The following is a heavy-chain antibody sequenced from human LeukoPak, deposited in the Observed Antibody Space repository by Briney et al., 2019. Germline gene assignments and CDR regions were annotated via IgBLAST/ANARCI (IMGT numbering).Heavy chain of an antibody. V-gene: IGHV1-24*01. Sequence: ASVKVSCKVSGYTLTELSMHWVRQAPGKGLEWMGGFDPEDGETIYAQKFQGRVTMTKDTSTDTAYMELSSPRSEDTAVYYCATDRPSGSYDYWGQGTLVTVSS. CDR3: ATDRPSGSYDY. CDR1: GYTLTELS. D-gene: IGHD1-26*01. CDR2: FDPEDGET. J-gene: IGHJ4*02.